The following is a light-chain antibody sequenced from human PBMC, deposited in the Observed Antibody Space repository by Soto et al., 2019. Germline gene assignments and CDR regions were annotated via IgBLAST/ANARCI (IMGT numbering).Light chain of an antibody. CDR3: GTWDTSLSAVV. CDR2: DTN. Sequence: QSVLTQPPSVSAARGQKVTISCSGASSNIGKNYVSWYQQLPGAAPKLVIFDTNKRPSGIPDRFSGSKSGTSAALDITALQTGDEADYYCGTWDTSLSAVVFGGGTKLTVL. J-gene: IGLJ2*01. V-gene: IGLV1-51*01. CDR1: SSNIGKNY.